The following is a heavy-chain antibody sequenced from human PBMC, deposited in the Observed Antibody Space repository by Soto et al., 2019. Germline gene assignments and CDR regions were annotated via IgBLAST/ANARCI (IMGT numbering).Heavy chain of an antibody. V-gene: IGHV4-4*02. CDR3: ARGGMSLRWYSY. CDR2: MFHSGST. CDR1: GVSISTSNW. D-gene: IGHD4-17*01. J-gene: IGHJ4*02. Sequence: PSETLSLTCAVSGVSISTSNWWSWVRQPPGKGLEWIGEMFHSGSTNYNPSLKSRVTISVDTSKNQFSLKLSSVTAADTAVYYCARGGMSLRWYSYWGQGTLVTVSS.